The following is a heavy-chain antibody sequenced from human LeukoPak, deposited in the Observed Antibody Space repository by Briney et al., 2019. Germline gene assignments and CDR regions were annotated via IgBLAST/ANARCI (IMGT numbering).Heavy chain of an antibody. CDR3: ARNRYSSSWYY. Sequence: GGSLRLSCAASGFTVSSNYMSWVRQAPGKGLEWVSVIYSGGSTYYADSVKGRFTISRDNSKNTLYLQMDSLRAEDTAVYYCARNRYSSSWYYWRQGTLVTVSS. D-gene: IGHD6-13*01. CDR2: IYSGGST. J-gene: IGHJ4*02. CDR1: GFTVSSNY. V-gene: IGHV3-66*02.